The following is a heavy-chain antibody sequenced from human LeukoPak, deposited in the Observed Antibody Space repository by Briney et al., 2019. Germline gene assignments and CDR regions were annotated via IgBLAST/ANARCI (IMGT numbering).Heavy chain of an antibody. CDR2: IYSDNT. CDR3: AKDLRVGAATSLFFDD. CDR1: GFTVSSNS. V-gene: IGHV3-53*01. Sequence: GGSLRLSCTVSGFTVSSNSMSWVRQAPGKGLEWVSFIYSDNTHYSDSVKGRFTISRDNSKNTLYLQMNSLRAEDTAVYYCAKDLRVGAATSLFFDDWGQGTLVTVSS. J-gene: IGHJ4*02. D-gene: IGHD1-26*01.